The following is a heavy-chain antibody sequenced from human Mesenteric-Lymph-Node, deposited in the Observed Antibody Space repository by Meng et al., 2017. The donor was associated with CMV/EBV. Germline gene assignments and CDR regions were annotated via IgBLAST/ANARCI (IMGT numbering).Heavy chain of an antibody. V-gene: IGHV3-30-3*01. D-gene: IGHD3-3*01. Sequence: GGSLRLSCAASGFTFSSYAMHWVRQAPGKGLEWVAVISYDGSNKYYADSVKGRFTISRDNSKNTLYLQMNSLRAEDTAVYYCAREPNRPTYYDFWSGYYNPLNYYYYYGMDVWGQGTTVTVSS. CDR2: ISYDGSNK. CDR1: GFTFSSYA. CDR3: AREPNRPTYYDFWSGYYNPLNYYYYYGMDV. J-gene: IGHJ6*02.